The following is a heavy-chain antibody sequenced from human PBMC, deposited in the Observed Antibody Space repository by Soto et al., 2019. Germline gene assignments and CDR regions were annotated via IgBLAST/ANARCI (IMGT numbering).Heavy chain of an antibody. CDR1: GGTFSSDA. D-gene: IGHD5-18*01. Sequence: QVQLVQSGAEVKKPGSSVKVSCKASGGTFSSDAISWVRQAPGRGLEWMGGIIPIFGTANYAQKFQGRVTITADESTSTAYMELSSLRSDDTAVYYCARCGYSYGFRYYYYYGMDVWGQGTTVTVSS. J-gene: IGHJ6*02. CDR3: ARCGYSYGFRYYYYYGMDV. V-gene: IGHV1-69*01. CDR2: IIPIFGTA.